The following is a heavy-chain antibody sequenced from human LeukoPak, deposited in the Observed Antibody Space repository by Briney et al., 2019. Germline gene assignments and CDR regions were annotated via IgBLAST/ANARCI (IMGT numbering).Heavy chain of an antibody. D-gene: IGHD6-19*01. Sequence: PGGSLRLSCAASGFTFSSYSMNWVRQAPGKGLEWVSSISSSSSYIYYADSVKGRFTISRDNSKNTLYLQMSSLRAEDTAIYYCVKDQGSRQWLAYDYWGQGTLVTVSS. V-gene: IGHV3-21*01. CDR1: GFTFSSYS. J-gene: IGHJ4*02. CDR2: ISSSSSYI. CDR3: VKDQGSRQWLAYDY.